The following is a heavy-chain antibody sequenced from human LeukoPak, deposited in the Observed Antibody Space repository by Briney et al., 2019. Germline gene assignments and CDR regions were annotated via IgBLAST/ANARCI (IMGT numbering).Heavy chain of an antibody. J-gene: IGHJ6*03. CDR3: ATQTGYYYYYYMDV. V-gene: IGHV1-24*01. Sequence: ASVKVSCKVSGYTLTELSMHWVRQAPGKGLEWMGGFDPEDGETIYAQKFQGRVTMTEDTPTDTAYMELSSLRSEDTAVYYCATQTGYYYYYYMDVWGKGTTVTVSS. CDR1: GYTLTELS. CDR2: FDPEDGET. D-gene: IGHD1-14*01.